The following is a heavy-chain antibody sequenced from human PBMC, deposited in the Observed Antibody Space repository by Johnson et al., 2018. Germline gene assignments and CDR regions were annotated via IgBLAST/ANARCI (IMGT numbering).Heavy chain of an antibody. CDR1: GFTFSSYW. CDR2: INSDGSST. V-gene: IGHV3-74*01. D-gene: IGHD4-17*01. Sequence: VQLVQSGGGVVQPGGSLRLSCAASGFTFSSYWMHWVRPAPGKGLVWVSRINSDGSSTSYADSVKGRFTISRDNAKNTLYLQMNSLRAEDTAVYYCARDRGYGDYVGWLDPWGQGTLVTVSS. CDR3: ARDRGYGDYVGWLDP. J-gene: IGHJ5*02.